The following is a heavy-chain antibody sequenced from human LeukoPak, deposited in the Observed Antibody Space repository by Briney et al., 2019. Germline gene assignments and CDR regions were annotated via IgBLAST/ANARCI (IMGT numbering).Heavy chain of an antibody. Sequence: PGGSLRLSCAASGFTFSSYAMSWVRQAPGKGLEWVSAISGSGGSTYYADSVKGRFTISRDNAKNSLYLQMNSLRAEDTAVYYCARDPYSGSYVDYYYYYYMDVWGKGTTVTISS. J-gene: IGHJ6*03. CDR2: ISGSGGST. D-gene: IGHD1-26*01. V-gene: IGHV3-23*01. CDR3: ARDPYSGSYVDYYYYYYMDV. CDR1: GFTFSSYA.